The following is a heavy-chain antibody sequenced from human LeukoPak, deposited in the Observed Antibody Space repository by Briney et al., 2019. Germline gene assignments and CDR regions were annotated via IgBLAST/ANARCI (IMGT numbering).Heavy chain of an antibody. CDR3: ARVRSGWYEDY. V-gene: IGHV3-21*01. CDR2: ISSSNSYI. CDR1: GFTFSSYS. D-gene: IGHD6-19*01. J-gene: IGHJ4*02. Sequence: GGSLRLSCAASGFTFSSYSMNWVRQAPGKGLEWVSYISSSNSYIYYADSVKGRFTISRDNAKNSLYLQMNSLRAEDTAVCYCARVRSGWYEDYWGQGTLVTVSS.